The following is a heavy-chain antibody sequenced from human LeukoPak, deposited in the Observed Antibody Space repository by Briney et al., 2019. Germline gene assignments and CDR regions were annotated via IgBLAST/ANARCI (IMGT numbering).Heavy chain of an antibody. J-gene: IGHJ4*01. CDR2: INPNSGVA. V-gene: IGHV1-2*04. CDR3: ARDKDRYGSGPFDH. Sequence: ASVKVSCKASGYTFTRYFIHWVRQAPGQGLEWMGWINPNSGVATYAQKFRGLVTLTRDTSIITAYMEVSSLRFDDTAINYCARDKDRYGSGPFDHWGHGSLVTVSS. D-gene: IGHD3-10*01. CDR1: GYTFTRYF.